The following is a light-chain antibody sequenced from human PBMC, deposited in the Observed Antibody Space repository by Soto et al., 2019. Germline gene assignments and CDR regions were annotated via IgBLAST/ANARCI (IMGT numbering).Light chain of an antibody. Sequence: MSKSPRSVAAYIAGRVIITCRASQSLSNHLNWDQQKPGKAPKLLTYDASSLESGVPSRFSASGSGTEFTLTIRSLQPDEAATYYCPPYTSYPWPSCDGTKVDIK. CDR2: DAS. V-gene: IGKV1-5*01. CDR3: PPYTSYPWP. J-gene: IGKJ1*01. CDR1: QSLSNH.